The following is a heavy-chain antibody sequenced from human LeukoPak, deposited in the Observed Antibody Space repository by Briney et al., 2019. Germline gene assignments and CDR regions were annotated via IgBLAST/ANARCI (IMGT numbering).Heavy chain of an antibody. CDR3: ARDWVVVPAAIGWFDP. D-gene: IGHD2-2*01. CDR2: IIPISGTT. J-gene: IGHJ5*02. Sequence: GASVKVSCKASGGTLNSYVISWVRQAPGQGLEWMGGIIPISGTTNYAQKFQGRVTITADKSTSTAYMELSSLRSEDTAVYYCARDWVVVPAAIGWFDPWGQGTLVTVSS. CDR1: GGTLNSYV. V-gene: IGHV1-69*06.